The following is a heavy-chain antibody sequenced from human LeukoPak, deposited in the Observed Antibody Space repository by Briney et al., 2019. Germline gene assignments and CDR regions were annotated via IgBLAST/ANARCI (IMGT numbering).Heavy chain of an antibody. CDR2: IWYDGSNK. V-gene: IGHV3-33*01. CDR1: GFTFSSYG. CDR3: ARMGRDYYDSSGASGY. Sequence: PGRSLRLSCAAPGFTFSSYGMHWVRQAPGKGLEWVAVIWYDGSNKYYADSVKGRFTISRDNSKNTLYLQMNSLRAEDTAVYYCARMGRDYYDSSGASGYWGQGTLVTVSS. D-gene: IGHD3-22*01. J-gene: IGHJ4*02.